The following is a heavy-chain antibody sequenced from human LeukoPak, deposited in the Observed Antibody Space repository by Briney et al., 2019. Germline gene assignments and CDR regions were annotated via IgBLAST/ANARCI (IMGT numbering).Heavy chain of an antibody. CDR2: INSDGSST. Sequence: GGSLRLSCAASGFTFSSYWMHWVRQAPGKGLVWASRINSDGSSTSYADSVKGRFTISRDNAKNSLYLQMNSLRAEDTALYYCARDVDVDYEPYFDYWGQGTLVTVSS. CDR1: GFTFSSYW. D-gene: IGHD4/OR15-4a*01. CDR3: ARDVDVDYEPYFDY. V-gene: IGHV3-74*01. J-gene: IGHJ4*02.